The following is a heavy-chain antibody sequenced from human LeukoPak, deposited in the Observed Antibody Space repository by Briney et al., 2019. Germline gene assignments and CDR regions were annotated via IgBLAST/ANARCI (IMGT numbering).Heavy chain of an antibody. CDR1: GFTVSSNY. CDR2: IYSGGST. V-gene: IGHV3-66*01. Sequence: GGSLRLSCAASGFTVSSNYMSWVRQAPGKGLEWVSVIYSGGSTYYADSVKGRFTISRDNSKNTLYLQMNSLRAEDTAVYYCAREGYSSSWYWFDPWGQGTLDTVSS. D-gene: IGHD6-13*01. J-gene: IGHJ5*02. CDR3: AREGYSSSWYWFDP.